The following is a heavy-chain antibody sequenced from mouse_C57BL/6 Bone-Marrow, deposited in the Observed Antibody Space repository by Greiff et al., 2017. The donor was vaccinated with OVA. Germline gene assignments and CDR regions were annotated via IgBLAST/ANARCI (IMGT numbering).Heavy chain of an antibody. V-gene: IGHV14-3*01. Sequence: VQLQQSVAELVRPGASVKLSCTASGFNIKNTYMHWVKQRPEQGLEWIGRIDPANGNTKYAPKFQGKATITADTSSNTAYLQLSSLTSEDTAIYYCARSASYYCGSSTWWFAYWGQGTLVTVSA. CDR1: GFNIKNTY. CDR3: ARSASYYCGSSTWWFAY. CDR2: IDPANGNT. J-gene: IGHJ3*01. D-gene: IGHD1-1*01.